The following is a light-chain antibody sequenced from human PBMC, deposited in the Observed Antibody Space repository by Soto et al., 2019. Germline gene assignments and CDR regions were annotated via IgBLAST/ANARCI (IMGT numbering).Light chain of an antibody. J-gene: IGLJ3*02. Sequence: QSALTQPPSASGSPGQSVTNSCTGTSSDVGAYNYVSWYQQHAGKAPKLVIYEVTKRPSGVRDRFSGSKSANTASLTVSGHQAEEEADYCCSSFASSNTWVFGGGTKLTVL. CDR3: SSFASSNTWV. V-gene: IGLV2-8*01. CDR1: SSDVGAYNY. CDR2: EVT.